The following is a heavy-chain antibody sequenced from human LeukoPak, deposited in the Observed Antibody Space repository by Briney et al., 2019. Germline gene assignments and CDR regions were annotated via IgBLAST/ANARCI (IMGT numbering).Heavy chain of an antibody. CDR2: INHSGST. V-gene: IGHV4-34*01. CDR1: GGSFSGYY. D-gene: IGHD6-13*01. Sequence: SETLSLTCAVYGGSFSGYYWSWIRQPPGKGLEWIGEINHSGSTNYNPSLKSRVTISVDTSKNQFSLKLSSVTAADTAVYYCARNLIAAAGMASALWGQGTLVTVSS. CDR3: ARNLIAAAGMASAL. J-gene: IGHJ4*02.